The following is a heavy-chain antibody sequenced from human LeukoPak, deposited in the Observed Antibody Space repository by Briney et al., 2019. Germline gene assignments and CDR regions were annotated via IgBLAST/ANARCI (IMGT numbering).Heavy chain of an antibody. D-gene: IGHD1-26*01. CDR3: ARDSGWEVVLYASEI. V-gene: IGHV1-2*04. J-gene: IGHJ3*02. CDR2: INPKSGGI. Sequence: ASVKVSCKASGYTFTGYHIHWVRQAPGQGLEWMGWINPKSGGINYAQKFEGWVTMTRDTSMSTVYMELSRLKSDDTAVYYCARDSGWEVVLYASEIWGQGTMVTVSS. CDR1: GYTFTGYH.